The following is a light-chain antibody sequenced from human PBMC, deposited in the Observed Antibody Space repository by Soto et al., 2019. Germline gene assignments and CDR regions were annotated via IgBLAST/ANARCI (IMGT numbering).Light chain of an antibody. V-gene: IGKV3-20*01. CDR1: QSVSSSY. CDR2: GAS. Sequence: VLTQSAGTLSLSPGERATLSCRASQSVSSSYLAWYQQKPGQAPRLLIYGASSRATGIPDRFSGSGSGTDFTLTISRLEPEDFAVYYCQQYGSSPPLTFGGGTKVDI. CDR3: QQYGSSPPLT. J-gene: IGKJ4*01.